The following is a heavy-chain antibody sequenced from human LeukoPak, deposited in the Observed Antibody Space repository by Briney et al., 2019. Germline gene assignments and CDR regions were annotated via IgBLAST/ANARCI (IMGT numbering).Heavy chain of an antibody. CDR3: ARDGAAAFDI. D-gene: IGHD2-15*01. Sequence: GGSLRLSCAASEFTFSSYWMSWVRQAPGKGLEWVANIKQDGGQIYYLESVKGRFTVSRDNAKNSLYLQVNSLRDDDTAVYYCARDGAAAFDIWGQGTMVTVSS. V-gene: IGHV3-7*01. CDR2: IKQDGGQI. CDR1: EFTFSSYW. J-gene: IGHJ3*02.